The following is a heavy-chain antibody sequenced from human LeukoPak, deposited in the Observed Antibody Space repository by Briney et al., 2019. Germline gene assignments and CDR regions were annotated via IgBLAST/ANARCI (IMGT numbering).Heavy chain of an antibody. CDR1: RGSIRTADYY. D-gene: IGHD6-13*01. CDR2: IYFSGTP. Sequence: PSETLSLTCTVSRGSIRTADYYWAWVRQPPGAGLDWLGSIYFSGTPYFNPSLKSRVAVSIDTSKNQFSLKVTSVNASDTAVYFCARTSSWYAGAWFDSWGQGTLVTVSS. J-gene: IGHJ5*01. V-gene: IGHV4-39*01. CDR3: ARTSSWYAGAWFDS.